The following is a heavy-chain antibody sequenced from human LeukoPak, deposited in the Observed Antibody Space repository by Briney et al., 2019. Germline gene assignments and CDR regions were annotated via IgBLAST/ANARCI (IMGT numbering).Heavy chain of an antibody. Sequence: GGSLRLSCAASGFTFSSYAMSWVRQAPGKGLEWDSAISGSGGSTYYADSVKGRFTISRDNSKNTLYLQMNSLRAEDTAVYYCAKRGSEGSYSSSWYPFDYWGQGTLVTVSS. J-gene: IGHJ4*02. CDR1: GFTFSSYA. V-gene: IGHV3-23*01. CDR2: ISGSGGST. CDR3: AKRGSEGSYSSSWYPFDY. D-gene: IGHD6-13*01.